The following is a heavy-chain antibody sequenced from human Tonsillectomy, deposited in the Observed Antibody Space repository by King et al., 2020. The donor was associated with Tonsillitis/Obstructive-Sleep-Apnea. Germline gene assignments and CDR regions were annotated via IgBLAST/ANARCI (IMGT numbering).Heavy chain of an antibody. V-gene: IGHV3-9*01. D-gene: IGHD6-19*01. CDR1: GFTFDDYA. CDR3: AKDSDPRRCVWYLDAFDI. J-gene: IGHJ3*02. Sequence: VQLVESGGGLVQPGRSLRLSCAASGFTFDDYAMHWVRQAPGKGLEWVSGISWNSGSIGYADSVKGRFTISRDNAKNSLYLQMNSLRAEDTALYYCAKDSDPRRCVWYLDAFDIWGPGTMVTVSS. CDR2: ISWNSGSI.